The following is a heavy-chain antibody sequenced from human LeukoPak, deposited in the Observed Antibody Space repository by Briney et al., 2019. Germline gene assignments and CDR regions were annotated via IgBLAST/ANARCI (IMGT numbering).Heavy chain of an antibody. D-gene: IGHD6-13*01. CDR1: GGFISSSSYY. V-gene: IGHV4-39*01. CDR3: AEAGRFDY. Sequence: PSETLSLTCTVSGGFISSSSYYWGWIRQPPGKGLEWIGSIYYSGSTYYNPSLKSRVTISVDTSKNQFSLKLSSVTAADTAVYYCAEAGRFDYWGQGTLVTVSS. J-gene: IGHJ4*02. CDR2: IYYSGST.